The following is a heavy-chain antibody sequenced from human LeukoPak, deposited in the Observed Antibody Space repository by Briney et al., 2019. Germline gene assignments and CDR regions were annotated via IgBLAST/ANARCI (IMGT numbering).Heavy chain of an antibody. J-gene: IGHJ6*03. V-gene: IGHV1-2*02. D-gene: IGHD6-13*01. Sequence: TSVKVSCKASGYTFTGYYMHWVRQAPGQGLEWMGWINPNSAGTNYAQKFQGRVTMTRDTSISTAYMELSRLRSDDTAVYYCARGQIAAAGPVYYYYYMDVWGKGTTVTVSS. CDR3: ARGQIAAAGPVYYYYYMDV. CDR2: INPNSAGT. CDR1: GYTFTGYY.